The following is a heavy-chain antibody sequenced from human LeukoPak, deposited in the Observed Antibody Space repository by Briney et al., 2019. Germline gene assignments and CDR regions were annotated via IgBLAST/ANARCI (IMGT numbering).Heavy chain of an antibody. D-gene: IGHD3-9*01. CDR2: IYYSGST. J-gene: IGHJ4*02. V-gene: IGHV4-31*03. CDR3: ARAAVRFDWLNN. Sequence: SETLSLTCTVSGGSISSGGYYWSWIRQHPGKGLEWIGYIYYSGSTYYNPSLKSRVTISVDTSKNQFSLKLSSVTAADTAVYYCARAAVRFDWLNNWGQGTLVTVSS. CDR1: GGSISSGGYY.